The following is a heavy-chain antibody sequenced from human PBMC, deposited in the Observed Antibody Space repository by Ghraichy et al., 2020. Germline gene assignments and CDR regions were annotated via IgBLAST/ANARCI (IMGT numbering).Heavy chain of an antibody. CDR1: GGSFSGYY. CDR3: ARGSALGV. Sequence: SETLSLTCAVYGGSFSGYYWNWIRQPPGKGLEWIGEIHHSGSTNYNPSLKSRVTISVDTSKNQLSLKLSSVTAADTAVYYCARGSALGVWGQGTTVTVSS. J-gene: IGHJ6*02. V-gene: IGHV4-34*01. D-gene: IGHD3-10*01. CDR2: IHHSGST.